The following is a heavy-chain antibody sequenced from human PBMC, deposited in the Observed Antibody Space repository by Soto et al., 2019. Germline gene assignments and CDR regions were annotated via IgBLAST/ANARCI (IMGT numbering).Heavy chain of an antibody. CDR1: GGTFSSYA. CDR3: ASLIQFSPVWDY. V-gene: IGHV1-69*01. J-gene: IGHJ4*02. D-gene: IGHD3-16*01. CDR2: IIPIFGTA. Sequence: QVQLVQSGAEVKKPGSSVKVSCKASGGTFSSYAISWVRQAPGQGLEWMGGIIPIFGTANYVQKFQGRVTITADESTSTAYMEPSSLRSEDTAVYYCASLIQFSPVWDYWGQGTLVTVSS.